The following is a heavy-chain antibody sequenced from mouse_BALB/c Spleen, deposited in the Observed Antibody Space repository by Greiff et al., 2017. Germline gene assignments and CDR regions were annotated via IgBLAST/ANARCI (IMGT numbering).Heavy chain of an antibody. J-gene: IGHJ4*01. Sequence: VQLQQPGAELVKPGASVKLSCKASGYTFTSYWMHWVKQRPGQGLEWIGEINPSNGRTNYNGKFKGKATLTADKSSSTAYMQLSSLTSVDSAVYFCAREDYYAMDYWGQGTSVTVSS. CDR1: GYTFTSYW. CDR3: AREDYYAMDY. CDR2: INPSNGRT. V-gene: IGHV1S81*02.